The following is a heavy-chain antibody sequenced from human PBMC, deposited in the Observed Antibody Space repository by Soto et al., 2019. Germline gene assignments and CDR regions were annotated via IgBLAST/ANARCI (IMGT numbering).Heavy chain of an antibody. CDR3: AKDYDWPEQDIVVVPAATDNDY. Sequence: GGSLRLSCAASGFTFSSYAMSWVRQAPGKGLEWVSAISGSGGSTYYADSVKGRFTISRDNSKNTLYLQMNSLRAEDTAVYYCAKDYDWPEQDIVVVPAATDNDYWGQGTLVTVSS. CDR1: GFTFSSYA. J-gene: IGHJ4*02. CDR2: ISGSGGST. V-gene: IGHV3-23*01. D-gene: IGHD2-2*01.